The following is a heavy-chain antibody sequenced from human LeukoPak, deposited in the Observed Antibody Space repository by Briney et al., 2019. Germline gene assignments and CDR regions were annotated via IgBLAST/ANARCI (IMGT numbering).Heavy chain of an antibody. CDR3: AKIPGSSDSSGLKPLDY. CDR2: ISYDGSNK. CDR1: GFTFSSYG. D-gene: IGHD3-22*01. Sequence: PGRSLRLSCAASGFTFSSYGMHWVRQAPGKGLEWVAVISYDGSNKYYADSVKGRFTISRDNSKNTLYLQMNSLRAEDTAVYYCAKIPGSSDSSGLKPLDYWGQGTLVTVSS. V-gene: IGHV3-30*18. J-gene: IGHJ4*02.